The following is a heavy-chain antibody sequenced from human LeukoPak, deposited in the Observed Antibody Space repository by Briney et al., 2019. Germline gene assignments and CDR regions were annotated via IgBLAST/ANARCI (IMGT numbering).Heavy chain of an antibody. V-gene: IGHV3-21*01. CDR2: ISSSSSYI. D-gene: IGHD6-19*01. J-gene: IGHJ6*03. CDR3: ARDLVAVADTYYYYYMDV. Sequence: PGGSLRLSCAASGFTFSNYSMNWVRQAPGKGLEWVSSISSSSSYIYYADSVKGRFTISRDNAKNSLYLQMNSLRAEDTAVYYCARDLVAVADTYYYYYMDVWGRGTTVTVSS. CDR1: GFTFSNYS.